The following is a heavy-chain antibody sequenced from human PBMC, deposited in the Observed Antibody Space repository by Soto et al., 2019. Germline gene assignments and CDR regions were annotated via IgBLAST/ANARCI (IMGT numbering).Heavy chain of an antibody. D-gene: IGHD2-2*01. CDR2: IIPRSATS. J-gene: IGHJ6*02. V-gene: IGHV1-69*13. Sequence: SVEVSCKASGETFNTYTITWMRQAPGQGLEWMGGIIPRSATSNYAQKFQGRGTITADESTNTAYMELSSLRSEDTAVYYCAREGLVLVPTTVNSDYYYYAMDVWGQGTTVTVSS. CDR3: AREGLVLVPTTVNSDYYYYAMDV. CDR1: GETFNTYT.